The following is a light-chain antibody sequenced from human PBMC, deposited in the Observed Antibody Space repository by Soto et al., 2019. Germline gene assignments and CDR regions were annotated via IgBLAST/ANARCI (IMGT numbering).Light chain of an antibody. CDR3: QSFDSSLRDWV. Sequence: QSVLTQPPSASGAPGQRVTISCAGSSSNIGAGFDVHWYLQLPGAAPKVLIYGNTNRPSGVPDRFSGSKSGTSASLAITGLRAEDEADYFCQSFDSSLRDWVFGGGTQLTVL. J-gene: IGLJ3*02. V-gene: IGLV1-40*01. CDR2: GNT. CDR1: SSNIGAGFD.